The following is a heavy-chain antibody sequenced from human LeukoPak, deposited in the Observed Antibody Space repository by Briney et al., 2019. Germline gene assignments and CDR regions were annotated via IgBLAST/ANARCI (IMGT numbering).Heavy chain of an antibody. CDR2: INHSGST. CDR1: VGSFSGYY. Sequence: SETLSLTCAVYVGSFSGYYWSWLRQPPGKGLEWIGEINHSGSTNYNPSLKSRVTISVDTSKNQFSLKLSSVTAADTAVYYCATGSCRDGYNSGAFDIWGQGTMVTVSS. D-gene: IGHD5-24*01. V-gene: IGHV4-34*01. J-gene: IGHJ3*02. CDR3: ATGSCRDGYNSGAFDI.